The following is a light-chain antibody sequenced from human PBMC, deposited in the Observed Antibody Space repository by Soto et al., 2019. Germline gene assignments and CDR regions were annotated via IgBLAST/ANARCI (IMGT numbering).Light chain of an antibody. CDR1: SSDVGGYNY. J-gene: IGLJ1*01. CDR3: CSYAGSRTYV. V-gene: IGLV2-14*01. CDR2: EVS. Sequence: QSVLTQPASVSGSPGQSITISCTGTSSDVGGYNYVSWYQQHPGKAPKLMIYEVSNRPSGVSNRFSGSKSGNTASLTISGLQAEDEADYYCCSYAGSRTYVFGTGTKLTVL.